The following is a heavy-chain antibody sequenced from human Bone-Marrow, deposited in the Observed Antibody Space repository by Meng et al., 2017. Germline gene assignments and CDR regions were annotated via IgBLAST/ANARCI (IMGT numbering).Heavy chain of an antibody. CDR3: AREYFSYGPDAFDI. D-gene: IGHD5-18*01. CDR1: GGTFSSYT. CDR2: IIPIPGIA. J-gene: IGHJ3*02. V-gene: IGHV1-69*04. Sequence: SVKVSCKASGGTFSSYTISWVRQAPGQGLEWMGRIIPIPGIANYAQKFQGRVTITADKSTSTAYMELSSLRSEDTAVYYCAREYFSYGPDAFDIWGQGTMVTVSS.